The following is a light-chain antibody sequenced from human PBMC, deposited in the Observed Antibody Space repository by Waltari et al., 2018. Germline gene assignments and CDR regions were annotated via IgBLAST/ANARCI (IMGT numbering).Light chain of an antibody. Sequence: DIQLTQSPSSLSASLGDSIPIPCRASQSVSNYLNWYQQKPGKPPTLLIFGSSSLQSAVPSRFSGSGSGTDFTLTISSLQPEDFATYYCQQTYSVLYTFGQGTKLQI. J-gene: IGKJ2*01. CDR1: QSVSNY. CDR2: GSS. V-gene: IGKV1-39*01. CDR3: QQTYSVLYT.